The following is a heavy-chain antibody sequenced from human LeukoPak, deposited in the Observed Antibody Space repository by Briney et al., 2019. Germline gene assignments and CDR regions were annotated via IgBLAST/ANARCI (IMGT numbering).Heavy chain of an antibody. CDR2: ISYDGSNK. D-gene: IGHD3-22*01. CDR1: GFTFSFYG. Sequence: PGRSLRLSCAVSGFTFSFYGMHWVRQAPGKGLEWMAMISYDGSNKYYADSVKGRFTISRDNSKNTLYLQMNSLRAEDTAVYYCAKDLFYDSTGPNWDYWGQGTLVTVSS. J-gene: IGHJ4*02. CDR3: AKDLFYDSTGPNWDY. V-gene: IGHV3-30*18.